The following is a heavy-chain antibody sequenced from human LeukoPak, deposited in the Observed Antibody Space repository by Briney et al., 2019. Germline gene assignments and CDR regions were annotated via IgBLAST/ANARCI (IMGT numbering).Heavy chain of an antibody. D-gene: IGHD3/OR15-3a*01. J-gene: IGHJ4*02. Sequence: GGSLRLSCAASGFNFDANAMHWVRQAPGKGPEWVSSIGLDSGSIAYADSVKGRFTISRGNARNFLFLQMNSLRIEDTAFYYCAKAVSDCLPYSCSKGYFDHWGQGVLVIVSP. CDR1: GFNFDANA. CDR2: IGLDSGSI. CDR3: AKAVSDCLPYSCSKGYFDH. V-gene: IGHV3-9*01.